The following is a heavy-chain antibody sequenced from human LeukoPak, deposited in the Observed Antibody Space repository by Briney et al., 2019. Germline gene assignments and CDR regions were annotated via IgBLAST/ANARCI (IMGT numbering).Heavy chain of an antibody. CDR3: ARRTGSYYDSSGYPDY. CDR2: IRQDGSEK. CDR1: GFTFRNYA. D-gene: IGHD3-22*01. V-gene: IGHV3-7*01. Sequence: GGSLRLSCAASGFTFRNYAMSWVRQAPGKGLEWVANIRQDGSEKYYVDSVKGRFTISRDNAKNSLYLQMNSLRAEDTAVYYCARRTGSYYDSSGYPDYWGQGTLVTVSS. J-gene: IGHJ4*02.